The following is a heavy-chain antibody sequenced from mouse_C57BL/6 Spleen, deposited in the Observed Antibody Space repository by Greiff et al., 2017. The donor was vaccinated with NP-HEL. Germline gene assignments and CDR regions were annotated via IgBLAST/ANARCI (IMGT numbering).Heavy chain of an antibody. J-gene: IGHJ2*01. Sequence: SGAELVRPGASVTLSCKASGYTFTDYEMHWVKQTPVHGLEWIGAIDPETGGTAYNQKFKGKAILTADKSSSTAYMELRSLTSEDSAVYYCTRWGYGSSFDYWGQGTTLTVSS. D-gene: IGHD1-1*01. V-gene: IGHV1-15*01. CDR2: IDPETGGT. CDR3: TRWGYGSSFDY. CDR1: GYTFTDYE.